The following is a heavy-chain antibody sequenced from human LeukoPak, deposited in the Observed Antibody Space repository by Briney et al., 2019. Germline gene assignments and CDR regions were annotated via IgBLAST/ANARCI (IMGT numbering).Heavy chain of an antibody. CDR2: IWNDGSNK. J-gene: IGHJ4*02. CDR1: GFIFSTYG. CDR3: ARAVGPFDY. D-gene: IGHD2-2*01. V-gene: IGHV3-33*01. Sequence: SGGSLRLSCAASGFIFSTYGMHWVRQAPGKGLEWVAVIWNDGSNKYYADSVKGRFTIPRDNSKNTLYLQMSSLRAEDTAIYYCARAVGPFDYWGQGTLVSVSS.